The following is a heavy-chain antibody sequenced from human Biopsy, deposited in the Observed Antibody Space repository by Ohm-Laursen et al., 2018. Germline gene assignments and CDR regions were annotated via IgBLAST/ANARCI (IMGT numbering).Heavy chain of an antibody. CDR2: IISMVGTP. V-gene: IGHV1-69*04. Sequence: SSVKVSCKASGGTFNNYGITWVRQAPGQGLEWVGRIISMVGTPKYAQKFQGRATITVDKSTSTAYLDLSSLKSEDTAVYYCARDKTVHNYYFASDVWGQGTTVTVSS. D-gene: IGHD2/OR15-2a*01. CDR3: ARDKTVHNYYFASDV. J-gene: IGHJ6*01. CDR1: GGTFNNYG.